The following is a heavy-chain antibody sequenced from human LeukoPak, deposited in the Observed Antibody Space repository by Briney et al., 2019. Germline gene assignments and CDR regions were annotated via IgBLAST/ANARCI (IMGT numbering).Heavy chain of an antibody. D-gene: IGHD3-16*01. Sequence: PGGSLRLSCAASGYSFNTYTLTWVRQAPGRGLEWVSSITSSSNIYYADSVKGRFTVSRDNAKNSLYLQMNSLRDEDTAVYYCARDSLLGGGDPWGQGTLVTVSS. V-gene: IGHV3-21*01. CDR1: GYSFNTYT. CDR3: ARDSLLGGGDP. CDR2: ITSSSNI. J-gene: IGHJ5*02.